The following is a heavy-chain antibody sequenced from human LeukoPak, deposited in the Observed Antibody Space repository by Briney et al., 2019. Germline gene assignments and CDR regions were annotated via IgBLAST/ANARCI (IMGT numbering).Heavy chain of an antibody. CDR2: ISDSADNT. CDR3: AKGIGTTFRFRTYYYYYHMDV. V-gene: IGHV3-23*01. D-gene: IGHD1-7*01. J-gene: IGHJ6*03. Sequence: PGGSLRLSCAASGFTFTNSAMTWVRQAPGKGLEWVSSISDSADNTFYADSVKGRFTISRDNSKSTLYLEVNSLRAEDTAVYYCAKGIGTTFRFRTYYYYYHMDVWGKGTTVTVSS. CDR1: GFTFTNSA.